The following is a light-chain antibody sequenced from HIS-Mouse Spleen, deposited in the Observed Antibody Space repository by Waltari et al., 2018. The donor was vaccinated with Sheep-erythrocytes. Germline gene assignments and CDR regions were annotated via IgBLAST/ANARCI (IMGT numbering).Light chain of an antibody. V-gene: IGKV1-33*01. CDR2: DAS. J-gene: IGKJ3*01. CDR1: QDISNY. CDR3: QQYDNLFT. Sequence: DIQMTQSPSSLSASVGDRVTITCQASQDISNYLNWYQQKQGKAPKLLIYDASNLETGVPSRFSGSGSGTDFTFTISSLQPEDIATYYCQQYDNLFTFLPGTKVDIK.